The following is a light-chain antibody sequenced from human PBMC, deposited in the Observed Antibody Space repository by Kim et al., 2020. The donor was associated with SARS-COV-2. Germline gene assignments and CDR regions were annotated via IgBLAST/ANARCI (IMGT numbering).Light chain of an antibody. CDR2: AAS. J-gene: IGKJ4*01. Sequence: LTASVGDRITITCRASQPISGYLNWYQQKAGKAPELLIYAASTLQSGVPSRFSGSGSGTDYTLTINSLQPEDFATYYCQQSSSTLTFGGGTKVDIK. CDR3: QQSSSTLT. V-gene: IGKV1-39*01. CDR1: QPISGY.